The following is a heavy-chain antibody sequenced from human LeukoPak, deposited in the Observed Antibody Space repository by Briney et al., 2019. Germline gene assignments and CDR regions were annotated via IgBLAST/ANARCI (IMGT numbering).Heavy chain of an antibody. Sequence: GGSLRLSCASSGFTVSSNYMSWVRQAPGKGLEWVSVIYSGGSTYYADSVKGRFTISRDNSKNTLYLQMNSLRAEDTAVYYCARDRQQLLLGMDVWGQGTTVTVSS. CDR3: ARDRQQLLLGMDV. V-gene: IGHV3-66*01. CDR2: IYSGGST. J-gene: IGHJ6*02. CDR1: GFTVSSNY. D-gene: IGHD6-6*01.